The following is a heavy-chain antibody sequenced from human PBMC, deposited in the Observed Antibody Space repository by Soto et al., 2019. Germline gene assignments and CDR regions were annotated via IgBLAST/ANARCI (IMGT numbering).Heavy chain of an antibody. CDR3: AREGLKQQLGAFDI. Sequence: GGSLRLSCAASGFTFSSYAMHWVRQAPGKGLEYVSAISSNGGSTYYADSVKGRFTISRDNSKNTLYLQMGSLRAEDMAVYYCAREGLKQQLGAFDIWGQGTMVTVSS. V-gene: IGHV3-64*02. CDR1: GFTFSSYA. D-gene: IGHD6-13*01. CDR2: ISSNGGST. J-gene: IGHJ3*02.